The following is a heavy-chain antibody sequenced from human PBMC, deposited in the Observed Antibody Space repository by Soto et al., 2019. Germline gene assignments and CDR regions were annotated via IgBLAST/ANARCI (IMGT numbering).Heavy chain of an antibody. Sequence: ASVKVSCKASGFTFTSSAVQWVRQARGQRLEWIGWIVVGSGNTNYAQKFQERVTITRDMSTSTAYMELSSLRSEDTAVYYWAAKGTMVRGATPKYGMDVWGQGTTVTVSS. J-gene: IGHJ6*02. D-gene: IGHD3-10*01. CDR1: GFTFTSSA. CDR3: AAKGTMVRGATPKYGMDV. CDR2: IVVGSGNT. V-gene: IGHV1-58*01.